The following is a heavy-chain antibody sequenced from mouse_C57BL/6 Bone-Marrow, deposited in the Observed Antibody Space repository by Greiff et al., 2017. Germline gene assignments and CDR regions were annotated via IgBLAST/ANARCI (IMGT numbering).Heavy chain of an antibody. CDR2: IYPGSGST. V-gene: IGHV1-55*01. D-gene: IGHD1-1*01. J-gene: IGHJ2*01. CDR1: GYTFTSYW. Sequence: QVQLQQPGAELVKPGASVKMSCKASGYTFTSYWITWVKQRPGQGLEWIGDIYPGSGSTNYNEKFKSKATLTVDTSSSTAYMQLSSLTSEDSAVYYCARRGNYYCSSYPYWGQGTTLTVSS. CDR3: ARRGNYYCSSYPY.